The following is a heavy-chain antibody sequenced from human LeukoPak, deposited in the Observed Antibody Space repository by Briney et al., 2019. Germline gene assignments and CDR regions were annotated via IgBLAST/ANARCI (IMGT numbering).Heavy chain of an antibody. D-gene: IGHD3-22*01. J-gene: IGHJ4*02. Sequence: GGSLRLSCAASGFTFSSYEMNWVRQAPGKGLEWVSYISGSGSTIYYADSVKGRFTISRDNAKNSLYLQMNSLRAEDTAVYYCAREDPNYYDSSGYPDYWGQGTLVTVSS. CDR2: ISGSGSTI. CDR1: GFTFSSYE. CDR3: AREDPNYYDSSGYPDY. V-gene: IGHV3-48*03.